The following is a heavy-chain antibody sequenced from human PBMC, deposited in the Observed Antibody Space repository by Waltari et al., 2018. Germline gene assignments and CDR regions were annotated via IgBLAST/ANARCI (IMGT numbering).Heavy chain of an antibody. V-gene: IGHV6-1*01. CDR3: ARDLGWAREFFDF. Sequence: QVQLQQSGPGLVKPSQTLSLTSALSGASVSSHLAAWNWIRQSPSRGLEWLGRTYYRSKWYSDYSLAVQGRVTINPVTSTNQFSLQLNSVTPEDTAVYYCARDLGWAREFFDFWGQGTLVTVSS. CDR2: TYYRSKWYS. CDR1: GASVSSHLAA. J-gene: IGHJ4*02. D-gene: IGHD3-10*01.